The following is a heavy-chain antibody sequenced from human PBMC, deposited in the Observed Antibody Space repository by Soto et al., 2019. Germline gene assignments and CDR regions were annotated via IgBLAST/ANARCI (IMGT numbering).Heavy chain of an antibody. J-gene: IGHJ6*03. Sequence: SETLSLTCTVSGGSISSSSYYWGWIRQPPGKGLEWIGSIYYSGSTYYNPSLKSRVTISVDTSKNQFSLKLSSVTAADTAVYYCARHRHDYGDHTSHYYYYYYMDVWGKGTTVTVSS. V-gene: IGHV4-39*01. D-gene: IGHD4-17*01. CDR2: IYYSGST. CDR1: GGSISSSSYY. CDR3: ARHRHDYGDHTSHYYYYYYMDV.